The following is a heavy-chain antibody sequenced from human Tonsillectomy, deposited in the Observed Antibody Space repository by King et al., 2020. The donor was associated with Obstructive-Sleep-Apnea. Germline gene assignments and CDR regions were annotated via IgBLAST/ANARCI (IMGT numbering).Heavy chain of an antibody. V-gene: IGHV4-34*01. D-gene: IGHD6-19*01. CDR3: AGGSPRRRFRAVALAGGLDI. Sequence: VQLQQWGAGLLKPSETLSLTCTIYGGSFSDYYWSWIRQPPGKGLEWIGEINHSGSTNYNPSLKSRVTISIDTSKNQFSLKLNSVTAADTAVYYCAGGSPRRRFRAVALAGGLDIWGQGTIVTVSS. CDR2: INHSGST. CDR1: GGSFSDYY. J-gene: IGHJ3*02.